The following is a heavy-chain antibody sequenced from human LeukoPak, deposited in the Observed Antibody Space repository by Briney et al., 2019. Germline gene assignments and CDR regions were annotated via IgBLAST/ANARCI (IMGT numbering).Heavy chain of an antibody. J-gene: IGHJ5*02. D-gene: IGHD6-13*01. CDR2: ISSSSSTI. Sequence: GGSLRLSCAASGFTFSSYSMNWVRQAPGKALEWVSYISSSSSTIYYADSVKGRFTISRDNAKNSLYLQMNSLRDEDTAVYYCARGGSSWYRGENWFDPWGQGTLVTVSS. CDR3: ARGGSSWYRGENWFDP. V-gene: IGHV3-48*02. CDR1: GFTFSSYS.